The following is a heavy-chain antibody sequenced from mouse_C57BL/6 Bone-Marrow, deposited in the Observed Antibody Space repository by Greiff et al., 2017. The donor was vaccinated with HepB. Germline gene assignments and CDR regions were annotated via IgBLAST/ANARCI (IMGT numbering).Heavy chain of an antibody. CDR2: IYPGDGDT. CDR3: ARAMYYYGSSSHYAMDC. D-gene: IGHD1-1*01. V-gene: IGHV1-82*01. J-gene: IGHJ4*01. Sequence: QVQLQQSGPELVKPGASVKISCKASGYAFSSYWMNWVKQRPGKGLEWIGRIYPGDGDTNYNGKFKGKATLTADKSSSTAYMQLSSLTSEDSAVYFCARAMYYYGSSSHYAMDCWGQRPSVTVSS. CDR1: GYAFSSYW.